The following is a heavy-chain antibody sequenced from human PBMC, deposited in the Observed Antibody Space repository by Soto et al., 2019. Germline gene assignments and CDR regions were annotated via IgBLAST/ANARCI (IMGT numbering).Heavy chain of an antibody. D-gene: IGHD6-19*01. V-gene: IGHV4-59*11. CDR2: MYYSGST. CDR1: GGSISGHY. J-gene: IGHJ4*02. Sequence: PSETLSLTCTVSGGSISGHYWSWIRQPPGKGLEWIGYMYYSGSTNYSPSFKSRVNMSVDTSKNQFSLKLTSVSAADTAVYYCASGGWHLDSWGQGTLVTVSS. CDR3: ASGGWHLDS.